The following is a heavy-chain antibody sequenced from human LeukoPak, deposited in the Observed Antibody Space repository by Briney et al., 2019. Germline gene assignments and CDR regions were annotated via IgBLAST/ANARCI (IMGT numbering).Heavy chain of an antibody. D-gene: IGHD5-12*01. CDR1: GFTFDDYA. CDR3: AREGVQSGYDI. CDR2: INWNSGTR. J-gene: IGHJ3*02. V-gene: IGHV3-9*01. Sequence: PGRSLRLSCASSGFTFDDYAMHWVRQAPGKGLEWVSGINWNSGTRAYADSVRGRFTISRDNAKNSLYLQMNSLRPEDTAVYYCAREGVQSGYDIWGQGTMVTVSS.